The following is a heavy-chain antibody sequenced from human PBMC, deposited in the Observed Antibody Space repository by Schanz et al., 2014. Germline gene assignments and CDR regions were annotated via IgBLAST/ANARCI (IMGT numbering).Heavy chain of an antibody. CDR3: AKVDRTRYYAMDV. J-gene: IGHJ6*02. CDR1: GGTFSSST. V-gene: IGHV1-69*08. CDR2: IIPILDKT. Sequence: QVQLVQSGAEVKKPGSSVKVSCKASGGTFSSSTLTWVRQAPGQGLEWMGRIIPILDKTNYAQKFQGRVTMTADKSTSTVYKEVSVLRSEDTAVYYCAKVDRTRYYAMDVWGQGTTVTVSS. D-gene: IGHD3-9*01.